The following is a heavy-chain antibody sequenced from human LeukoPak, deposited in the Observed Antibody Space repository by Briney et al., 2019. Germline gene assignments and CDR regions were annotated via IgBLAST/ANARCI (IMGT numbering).Heavy chain of an antibody. V-gene: IGHV4-4*08. J-gene: IGHJ2*01. D-gene: IGHD3-3*01. Sequence: SETLSLTCTVSGGSISSYYWSWIRQPPGKGLEWIGYIYTSGSTNYNPSLKRRVTISIDTSKNQFSLTLSSVTAADTAVYYCARRGYDFWSGYHPEYWYFDLWGRGTLVTVSS. CDR3: ARRGYDFWSGYHPEYWYFDL. CDR1: GGSISSYY. CDR2: IYTSGST.